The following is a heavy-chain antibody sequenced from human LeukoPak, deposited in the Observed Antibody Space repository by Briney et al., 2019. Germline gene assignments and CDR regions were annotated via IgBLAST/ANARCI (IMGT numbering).Heavy chain of an antibody. J-gene: IGHJ6*03. CDR2: MNPKSGNT. CDR3: ARFLKTPVNPGGPANYYMDL. CDR1: GYTFINFD. D-gene: IGHD1-26*01. Sequence: ASVKVSCKASGYTFINFDVTWVRQAPGQGLEWMGWMNPKSGNTLYAQKLQGRVTMTRNTSISTAYMELSGLTFADTSIYYCARFLKTPVNPGGPANYYMDLWGEGTTVTVFS. V-gene: IGHV1-8*02.